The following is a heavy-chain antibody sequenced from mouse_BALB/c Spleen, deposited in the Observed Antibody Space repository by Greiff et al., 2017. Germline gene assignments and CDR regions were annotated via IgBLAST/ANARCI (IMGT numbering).Heavy chain of an antibody. CDR3: ARGLYYFDY. CDR2: ISDGGSYT. Sequence: EVMLVESGGGLVKPGGSLKLSCAASGFTFSDYYMYWVRQTPEKRLEWVATISDGGSYTYYPDSVKGRFTISRDNAKNNLYLQMSSLKSEDTAMYYCARGLYYFDYWGQGTTLTVSS. J-gene: IGHJ2*01. CDR1: GFTFSDYY. V-gene: IGHV5-4*02.